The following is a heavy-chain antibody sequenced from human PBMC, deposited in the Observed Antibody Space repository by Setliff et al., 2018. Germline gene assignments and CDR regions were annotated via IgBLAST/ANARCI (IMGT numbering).Heavy chain of an antibody. CDR1: GGTFSSYV. CDR3: AGGQPLVRKYYYYMDV. CDR2: IIPMFGT. V-gene: IGHV1-69*13. Sequence: ASVKVSCKASGGTFSSYVISWVREAPGQGLEWMGGIIPMFGTNYAQKFQGRVTITADESTSTAYMELSSLGSEDTAVYYCAGGQPLVRKYYYYMDVWGKGTAVTVSS. J-gene: IGHJ6*03. D-gene: IGHD3-10*01.